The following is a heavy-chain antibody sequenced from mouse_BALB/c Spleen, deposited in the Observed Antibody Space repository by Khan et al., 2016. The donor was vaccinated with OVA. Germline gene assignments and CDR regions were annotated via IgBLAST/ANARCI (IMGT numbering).Heavy chain of an antibody. CDR2: IYPGNGNT. CDR1: GFTFTNYW. V-gene: IGHV1-63*02. CDR3: ARPDDFGTNDATGDD. J-gene: IGHJ4*01. Sequence: QVRLQQSGAELVRPGTSVKLSCKAAGFTFTNYWIGWISQRPGHGLEWIGDIYPGNGNTNYTEKFKGKYTLTADTSSSTAYLQLSSLTSEDSAIYDCARPDDFGTNDATGDDWGQGASVTVSS. D-gene: IGHD1-3*01.